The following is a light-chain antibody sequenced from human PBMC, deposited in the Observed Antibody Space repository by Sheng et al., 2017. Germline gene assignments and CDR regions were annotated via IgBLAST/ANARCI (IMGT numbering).Light chain of an antibody. J-gene: IGKJ1*01. Sequence: EIVLTQSPATLSLSPGERVTLSCRASQTISSDLAWYQQKPGQAPRLLIYDTSNRATGIPGRFSGSGSGTDFTLTISTLEPEDSAVYHCQQRSGWPRTFGQGTKVEIK. V-gene: IGKV3-11*01. CDR1: QTISSD. CDR3: QQRSGWPRT. CDR2: DTS.